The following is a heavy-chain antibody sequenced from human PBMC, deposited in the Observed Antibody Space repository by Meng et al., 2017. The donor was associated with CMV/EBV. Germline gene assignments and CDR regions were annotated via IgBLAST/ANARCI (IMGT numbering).Heavy chain of an antibody. J-gene: IGHJ4*02. CDR2: ISYDGSNK. V-gene: IGHV3-30-3*01. D-gene: IGHD1-1*01. CDR3: TWNDYGDY. Sequence: QVQLVESGGGGVEPGWSLRLSCAASGFTFSSYAMHWVRQAPGKGLEWVAVISYDGSNKYYADSVKGRFTISRDNSKNTLYLQMNSLKTEDTAVYYCTWNDYGDYWGRGTLVTVSS. CDR1: GFTFSSYA.